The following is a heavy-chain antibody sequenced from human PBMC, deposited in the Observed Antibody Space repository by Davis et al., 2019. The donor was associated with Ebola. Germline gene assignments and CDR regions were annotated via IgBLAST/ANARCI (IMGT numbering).Heavy chain of an antibody. J-gene: IGHJ6*02. CDR3: ARVGSGSQGGMDV. D-gene: IGHD3-10*01. Sequence: GGSLRLSCAASGFTFSSYGMHWVRQAPGKGLEWVAVIWYDGSNKYYADSVKGRFTISRDNSKNTLYLQMNSLRAEDTAVYYCARVGSGSQGGMDVWGQGTTVTVSS. V-gene: IGHV3-33*01. CDR1: GFTFSSYG. CDR2: IWYDGSNK.